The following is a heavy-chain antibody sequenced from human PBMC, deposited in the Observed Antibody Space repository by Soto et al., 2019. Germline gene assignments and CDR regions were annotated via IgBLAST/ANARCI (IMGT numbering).Heavy chain of an antibody. CDR1: GFSLTTSEVG. D-gene: IGHD3-16*01. Sequence: SGPTLVNPKQTLTLTCTFSGFSLTTSEVGVGWIRQPPGKGLEWLALIYWHDEKRFSPSLKSSLTITKDTSKNQVVLTMTNMDPVDTATYYCAHRRGGYFDYWGQGTLVTVSS. CDR2: IYWHDEK. J-gene: IGHJ4*02. CDR3: AHRRGGYFDY. V-gene: IGHV2-5*01.